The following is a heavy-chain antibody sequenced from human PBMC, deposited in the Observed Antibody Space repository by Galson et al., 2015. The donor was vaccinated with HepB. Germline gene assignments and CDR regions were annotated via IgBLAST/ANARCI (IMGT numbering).Heavy chain of an antibody. V-gene: IGHV3-64D*06. Sequence: SLRLSCAASGFTFSSYAMHWVRQAPGKGLEYVSAISSNGGSTYYADSVKGRFTISRDNSKNTLYLQMSSLRAEDTAVYYCVKDHSAGRLVLGFVDFDYWGQGTLATVSS. CDR1: GFTFSSYA. D-gene: IGHD6-19*01. J-gene: IGHJ4*02. CDR3: VKDHSAGRLVLGFVDFDY. CDR2: ISSNGGST.